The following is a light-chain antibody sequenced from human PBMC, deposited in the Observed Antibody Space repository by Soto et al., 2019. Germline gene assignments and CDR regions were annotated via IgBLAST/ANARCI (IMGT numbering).Light chain of an antibody. V-gene: IGKV1-27*01. CDR2: AAS. Sequence: DIQMTQSPSSLSASVRDRVTITCRASQGVSNYLAWYQQKPGKVPKLLIYAASTLHSGVPSRFSGSGSGTDFTLTISSLQAEDVATYYCQKYNRAPFTFGPGTKVDIK. CDR1: QGVSNY. J-gene: IGKJ3*01. CDR3: QKYNRAPFT.